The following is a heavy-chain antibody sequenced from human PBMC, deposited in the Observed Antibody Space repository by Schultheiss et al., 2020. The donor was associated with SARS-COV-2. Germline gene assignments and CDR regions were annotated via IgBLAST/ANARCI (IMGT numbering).Heavy chain of an antibody. V-gene: IGHV3-23*01. CDR3: ARANYYGSGSYYPPGFDY. Sequence: GESLKISCAASGFTFSNYAMSWVRQAPGKGLEWVSAISGSGGSTYYADSVKGRFTISRDNAKNSLYLQMNSLRAEDTAVYYCARANYYGSGSYYPPGFDYWGQGTLVTVSS. CDR2: ISGSGGST. D-gene: IGHD3-10*01. CDR1: GFTFSNYA. J-gene: IGHJ4*02.